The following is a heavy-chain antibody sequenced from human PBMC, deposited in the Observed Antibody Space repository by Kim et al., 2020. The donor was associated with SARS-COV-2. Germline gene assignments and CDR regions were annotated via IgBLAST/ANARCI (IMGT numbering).Heavy chain of an antibody. CDR1: GYTFTNYA. V-gene: IGHV7-4-1*02. Sequence: ASVKVSCKAYGYTFTNYAMNWVRQAPGQGLEGVGWINTKTGNPTYAQGFTGRFVFSLDTSVRTSYLQISSLKTEDTAVYYCARGDPRDYWGQGTLVTVSS. CDR3: ARGDPRDY. J-gene: IGHJ4*02. CDR2: INTKTGNP.